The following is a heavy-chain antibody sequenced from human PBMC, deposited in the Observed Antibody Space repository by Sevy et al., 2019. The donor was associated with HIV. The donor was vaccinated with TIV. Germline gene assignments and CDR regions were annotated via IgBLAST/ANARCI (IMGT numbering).Heavy chain of an antibody. CDR1: GGSINSDH. D-gene: IGHD2-8*01. V-gene: IGHV4-59*08. J-gene: IGHJ3*01. CDR3: ARLYDFDF. CDR2: VYYTGGV. Sequence: SETLSLTCTVSGGSINSDHWNWIRQPPGKGLEWIGYVYYTGGVNYNPSLKNRVTISVDRTKNQFSLKLTSVTAADTAVYYCARLYDFDFWGQGTMVTVSS.